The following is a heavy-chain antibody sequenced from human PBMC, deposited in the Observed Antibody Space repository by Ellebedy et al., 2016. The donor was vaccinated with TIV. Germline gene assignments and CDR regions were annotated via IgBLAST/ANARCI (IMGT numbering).Heavy chain of an antibody. Sequence: AASVKVSCKGSGFIFTSYYIHWVRQAPGQGLEWVGTINPSGGTTSSAQKFQGRITMTGDTSTSTVYMELSSLSSDDTAVYYCAREEVAGAPGGDYYGMDVWGQGTTVTVSS. CDR2: INPSGGTT. CDR3: AREEVAGAPGGDYYGMDV. D-gene: IGHD6-19*01. J-gene: IGHJ6*02. CDR1: GFIFTSYY. V-gene: IGHV1-46*01.